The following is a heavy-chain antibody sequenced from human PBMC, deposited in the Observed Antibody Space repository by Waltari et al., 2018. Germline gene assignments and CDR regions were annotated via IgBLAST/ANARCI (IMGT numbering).Heavy chain of an antibody. D-gene: IGHD2-2*01. CDR3: ARGPSLIVVVPSRFDP. V-gene: IGHV4-30-4*08. CDR2: IYYSGST. CDR1: GGSISSGDYY. J-gene: IGHJ5*02. Sequence: QVQLQESGPGLVKPSQTLSLTCTVSGGSISSGDYYWSWIRQPPGKGLEWFGYIYYSGSTYSNPSLKSRVTISVDTSKNQFSLKLSSVTAADTAVYYCARGPSLIVVVPSRFDPWGQGTLVTVSS.